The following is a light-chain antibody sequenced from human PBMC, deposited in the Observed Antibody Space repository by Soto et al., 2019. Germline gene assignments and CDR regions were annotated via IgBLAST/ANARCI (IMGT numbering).Light chain of an antibody. J-gene: IGKJ3*01. V-gene: IGKV3-20*01. Sequence: EIMLTQSPGTLSLSPGERATLSCRASQSVNSNYLAWYQQKPGQAPRLLMYGTSSRATGIPDRFSGSGSGSDFTLTITTLEPDDFAVYYYQQYDSSPLLTFGPGTQVDIK. CDR1: QSVNSNY. CDR3: QQYDSSPLLT. CDR2: GTS.